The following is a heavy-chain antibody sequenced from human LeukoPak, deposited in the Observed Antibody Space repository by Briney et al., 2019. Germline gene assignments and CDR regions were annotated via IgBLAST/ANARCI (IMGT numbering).Heavy chain of an antibody. CDR1: GYTFTDYG. CDR2: NSAYNGNP. J-gene: IGHJ5*02. D-gene: IGHD3-22*01. V-gene: IGHV1-18*01. CDR3: ARVNYHDSSGYYKGWFDP. Sequence: ASVKVSCKASGYTFTDYGITWVRQAPGQGLEWMGWNSAYNGNPNYAQKLQGRITMTTDTSTSTAYMELRSLGSDDTAVYYCARVNYHDSSGYYKGWFDPWGQGTLVTVSS.